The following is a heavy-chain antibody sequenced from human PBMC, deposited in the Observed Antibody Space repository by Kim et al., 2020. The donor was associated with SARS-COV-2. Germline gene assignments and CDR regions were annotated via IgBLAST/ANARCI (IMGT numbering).Heavy chain of an antibody. J-gene: IGHJ6*03. CDR3: ARDGTGTYYYNYMDV. CDR2: IWYDGSNK. D-gene: IGHD1-1*01. CDR1: GFTFSSYG. V-gene: IGHV3-33*01. Sequence: GGSLRLSCAASGFTFSSYGMHWVRQAPGKGLEWVAVIWYDGSNKYYADSVKGRFTISRDNSKNTLYLQMNSLRGEDTAVNYCARDGTGTYYYNYMDVWGKGTTGTVSS.